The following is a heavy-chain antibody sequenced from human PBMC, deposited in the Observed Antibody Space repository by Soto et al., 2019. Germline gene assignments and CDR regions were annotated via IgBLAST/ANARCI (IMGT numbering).Heavy chain of an antibody. D-gene: IGHD2-15*01. CDR3: TRGGPVAICGGGRCYFDC. CDR2: ITWNSNVI. CDR1: GCTFDDFA. J-gene: IGHJ4*02. V-gene: IGHV3-9*01. Sequence: EVQLVESGGGLVQPGRSLRLSCAASGCTFDDFAMHWVRRVPGKGLEWDASITWNSNVIGYADSVKRRLYISRDNAKNSLHLQMTSLRPEDTAFYYCTRGGPVAICGGGRCYFDCWGQGMLVTVSS.